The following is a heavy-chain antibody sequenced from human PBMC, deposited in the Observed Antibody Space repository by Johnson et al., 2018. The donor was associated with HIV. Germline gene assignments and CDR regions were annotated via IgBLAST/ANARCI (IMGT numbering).Heavy chain of an antibody. CDR3: ANLQDIPYSSSSKSAFES. CDR2: IWYDGSNK. CDR1: GFTFSSYG. J-gene: IGHJ3*02. V-gene: IGHV3-33*06. D-gene: IGHD6-6*01. Sequence: QVQLVESGGGVVQPGRSLRLSCAASGFTFSSYGMHWVRQAPGKGLEWVAVIWYDGSNKYYADSVKGRFTISRDNSKDTLGMPMNTLRAEDTAVDYCANLQDIPYSSSSKSAFESWGQGTMVTVSS.